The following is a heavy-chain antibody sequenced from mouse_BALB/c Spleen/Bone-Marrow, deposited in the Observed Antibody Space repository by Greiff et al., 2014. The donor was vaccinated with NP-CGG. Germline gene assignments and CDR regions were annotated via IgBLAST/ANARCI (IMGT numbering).Heavy chain of an antibody. D-gene: IGHD1-1*01. CDR1: GFTFTDYY. CDR2: IRNKANGYTT. V-gene: IGHV7-3*02. J-gene: IGHJ3*01. CDR3: ARGWITTGFAY. Sequence: VQLQQPGGGLVQPGGSLRLSCATSGFTFTDYYMSWVRQPPGKALEWLGFIRNKANGYTTEYSASVKGRFTISRDNSQSILYLQMNTLRAEDSATYYCARGWITTGFAYWGQGTLVTVSA.